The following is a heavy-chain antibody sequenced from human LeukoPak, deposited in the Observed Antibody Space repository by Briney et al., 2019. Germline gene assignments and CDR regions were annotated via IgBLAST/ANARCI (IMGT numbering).Heavy chain of an antibody. V-gene: IGHV3-23*01. J-gene: IGHJ4*02. CDR3: ANIPLMITFGGVIVT. Sequence: GGSLRLSCAASGFTFSSYAMSWVRQAPGKGLEWVSAISGSGGSTYYADSVKGRFTISRDNSKNTLYLQMNSLRAEDTAVHYCANIPLMITFGGVIVTWGQGTLVTVPS. CDR1: GFTFSSYA. D-gene: IGHD3-16*02. CDR2: ISGSGGST.